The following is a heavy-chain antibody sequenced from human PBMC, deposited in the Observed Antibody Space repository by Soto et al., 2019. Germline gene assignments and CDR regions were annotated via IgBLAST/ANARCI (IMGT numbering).Heavy chain of an antibody. CDR2: INPNSGGT. CDR3: ARGELGYCTNGVCYTPNWFDP. Sequence: QVQLVQSGAEVKKPGASVKVSCKASGYTFTGYYMHWVRQAPGQGLEWMGWINPNSGGTNYAQKFQGRVTMTRDMSISTAYMELSRLRSDDTAVYYCARGELGYCTNGVCYTPNWFDPWGQGTLVTVSS. J-gene: IGHJ5*02. V-gene: IGHV1-2*02. CDR1: GYTFTGYY. D-gene: IGHD2-8*01.